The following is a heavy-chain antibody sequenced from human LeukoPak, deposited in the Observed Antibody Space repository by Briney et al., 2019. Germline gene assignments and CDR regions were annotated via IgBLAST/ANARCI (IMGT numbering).Heavy chain of an antibody. J-gene: IGHJ4*02. D-gene: IGHD3-10*01. Sequence: GASVKVSCKASGYTFTSYGISWVRQAPGQGLEWMGWISAYNGNTNYAQKLQGRVTMTTDTSTSTAYMELRSLRSDDTAVYYCARGRVWFGELLPPLDYWGQGTLVTVSS. V-gene: IGHV1-18*01. CDR2: ISAYNGNT. CDR3: ARGRVWFGELLPPLDY. CDR1: GYTFTSYG.